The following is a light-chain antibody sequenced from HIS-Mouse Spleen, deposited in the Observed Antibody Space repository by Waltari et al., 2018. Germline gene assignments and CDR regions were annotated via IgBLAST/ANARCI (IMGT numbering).Light chain of an antibody. CDR1: SSNIGSNY. J-gene: IGLJ3*02. V-gene: IGLV1-47*01. CDR3: AAWDDSLSGPV. CDR2: RNT. Sequence: QSVLTQPPSASGTPGQRVTISCSGSSSNIGSNYVYWYQQLPGTAPKLLIHRNTQRPSGVPDRFSGSKSGTSASLAISGLRSEDEADYYCAAWDDSLSGPVFGGGTKLTVL.